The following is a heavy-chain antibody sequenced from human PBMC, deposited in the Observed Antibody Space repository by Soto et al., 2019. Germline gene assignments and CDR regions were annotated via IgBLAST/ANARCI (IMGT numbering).Heavy chain of an antibody. CDR1: GYSFTSYW. Sequence: PGESLKISCKGSGYSFTSYWIGWVRQMPGKGLEWMGIIYPGDSDTRYSPSFQGQVTISADKSISTAYMELRSLRSDDTAVYYCARAPGGDRNLGYYYYYGMDVWGQGTTVTVSS. J-gene: IGHJ6*02. CDR3: ARAPGGDRNLGYYYYYGMDV. CDR2: IYPGDSDT. V-gene: IGHV5-51*01. D-gene: IGHD2-21*02.